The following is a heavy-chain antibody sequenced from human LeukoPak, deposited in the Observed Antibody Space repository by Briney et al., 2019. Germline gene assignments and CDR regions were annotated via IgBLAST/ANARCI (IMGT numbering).Heavy chain of an antibody. Sequence: ASVKVSCKASGGTFSSYAISWVRHAPGQGLEWMGGIIPIFGTANYAQKFQGRVTITADESTSTAYMELSSLRSEDTAVYYCARDTRPFAGFDHWGQGTLVTVSS. V-gene: IGHV1-69*13. CDR2: IIPIFGTA. CDR1: GGTFSSYA. CDR3: ARDTRPFAGFDH. J-gene: IGHJ5*02. D-gene: IGHD3-3*02.